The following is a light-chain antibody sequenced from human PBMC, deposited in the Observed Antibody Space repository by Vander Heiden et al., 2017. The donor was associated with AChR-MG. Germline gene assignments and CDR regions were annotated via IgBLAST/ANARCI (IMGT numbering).Light chain of an antibody. CDR1: SSNVGASDY. CDR2: AVN. CDR3: SSYAGSNNLM. J-gene: IGLJ3*02. V-gene: IGLV2-8*01. Sequence: QSTLTHPPPPSWSPEESVTISCAGASSNVGASDYVSWYQQHPAQARNLMIDAVNPRPSGVPVPFSGSKAGNTASLTGSGLRDEDEADYYVSSYAGSNNLMFGGGTKLTVL.